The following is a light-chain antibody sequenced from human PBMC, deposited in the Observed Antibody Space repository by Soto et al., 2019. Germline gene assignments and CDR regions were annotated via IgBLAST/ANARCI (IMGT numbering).Light chain of an antibody. J-gene: IGLJ3*02. CDR1: SSNIGAGYD. CDR2: GTT. V-gene: IGLV1-40*01. CDR3: AAWDDSLSAQV. Sequence: QSVLTQPPSVSGAPGQRITISCTGSSSNIGAGYDVHWYQQLPGTAPKVLIYGTTARPSGVPDRFSGSKSGTSASLAITGLQAEDEADYYCAAWDDSLSAQVFGGGTKLTVL.